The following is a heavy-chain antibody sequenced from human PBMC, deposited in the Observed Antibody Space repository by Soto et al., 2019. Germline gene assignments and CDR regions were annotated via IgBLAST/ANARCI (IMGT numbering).Heavy chain of an antibody. CDR3: ARDGGVVPAALYYYGMDV. CDR2: TYYRSKWYN. Sequence: PWPTLSLPCAISGDSVSSNSAPWNWVRQSPSRGLEWLGRTYYRSKWYNDYAVSVKSRITINPDTSKNQFSLQLNSVTPEDTAVYYCARDGGVVPAALYYYGMDVWGQGTTVTVS. CDR1: GDSVSSNSAP. D-gene: IGHD2-2*01. V-gene: IGHV6-1*01. J-gene: IGHJ6*02.